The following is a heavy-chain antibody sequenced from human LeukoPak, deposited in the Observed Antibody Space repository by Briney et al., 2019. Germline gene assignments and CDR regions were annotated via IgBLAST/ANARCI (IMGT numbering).Heavy chain of an antibody. CDR1: GFTFGDYA. V-gene: IGHV3-49*04. CDR2: IRSKAYGGTT. Sequence: GGSLRLSCTASGFTFGDYAMSWVRQAPGKGLEWVGFIRSKAYGGTTEYAASVKGRFTISRDDSKSIAYLQMNSLKTEDTAVYYCTRDGSSSWYGTSNYYYYMDVWGKGTTVTVSS. D-gene: IGHD6-13*01. CDR3: TRDGSSSWYGTSNYYYYMDV. J-gene: IGHJ6*03.